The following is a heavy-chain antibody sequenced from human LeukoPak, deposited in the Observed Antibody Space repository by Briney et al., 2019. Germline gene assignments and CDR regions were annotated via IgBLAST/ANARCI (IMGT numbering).Heavy chain of an antibody. J-gene: IGHJ4*02. CDR1: GFTFSRYA. Sequence: GGSLRLSCAASGFTFSRYAMSWVRQAPGKGLEWVSAISGSGGSTYYADSVKGRFTISRDNSKNTLYLQMNSLRAEDTAVYYCAKTGGGHSSGYYYFYWGQGTLVTVSS. V-gene: IGHV3-23*01. D-gene: IGHD3-22*01. CDR2: ISGSGGST. CDR3: AKTGGGHSSGYYYFY.